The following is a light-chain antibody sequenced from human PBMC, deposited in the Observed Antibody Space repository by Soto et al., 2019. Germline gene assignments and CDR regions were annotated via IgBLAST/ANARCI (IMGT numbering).Light chain of an antibody. CDR2: DVS. V-gene: IGLV2-14*03. Sequence: QSVLTQPASVSGSPGQSITISCTGTSSDVGGYKYVSWYQQYPGKAPKLMIYDVSNRPSGVSNRFSGSKSGNTASLTISGLQAEDEADYYCRSYTSSSSYVFGTGTKVT. CDR1: SSDVGGYKY. CDR3: RSYTSSSSYV. J-gene: IGLJ1*01.